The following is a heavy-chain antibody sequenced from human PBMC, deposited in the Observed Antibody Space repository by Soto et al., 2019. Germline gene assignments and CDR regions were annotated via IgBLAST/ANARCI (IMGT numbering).Heavy chain of an antibody. Sequence: SVKVSCKASGGTFSSYAISWVRQAPGQGLEWMGGIIPIFGTANYAQKFQGRVTITADESTSTAYMELSSLRSEDTAVYYCARGKSSAYLWAPYYFDYWGQGTLVTVSS. V-gene: IGHV1-69*13. CDR2: IIPIFGTA. CDR1: GGTFSSYA. D-gene: IGHD3-22*01. CDR3: ARGKSSAYLWAPYYFDY. J-gene: IGHJ4*02.